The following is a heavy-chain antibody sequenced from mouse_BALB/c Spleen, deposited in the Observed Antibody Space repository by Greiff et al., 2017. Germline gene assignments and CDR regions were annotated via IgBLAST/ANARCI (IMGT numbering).Heavy chain of an antibody. CDR3: TNDY. Sequence: QVQLQQSGPELVRPGVSVKISCKGSGYTFTDYAMHWVKQSHAKSLEWIGVISTYYGNTNYNQKFKGKAKLTAVTSTSTAYMELSSLTNEDSAVYYCTNDYWGQGTTLTVSS. CDR1: GYTFTDYA. CDR2: ISTYYGNT. V-gene: IGHV1-67*01. J-gene: IGHJ2*01.